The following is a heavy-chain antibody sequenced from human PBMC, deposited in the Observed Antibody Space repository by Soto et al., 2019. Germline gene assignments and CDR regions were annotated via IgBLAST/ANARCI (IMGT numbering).Heavy chain of an antibody. V-gene: IGHV4-39*01. CDR2: IYYSGST. J-gene: IGHJ3*02. D-gene: IGHD3-16*02. CDR3: AKTYYDYVWGSYRPDAFDI. CDR1: GGSISSSSYY. Sequence: LSLTCTVSGGSISSSSYYWGWIRQPPGKGLEWIGRIYYSGSTYYNPSLKSRVTISVDTSKNQFSLKLSSVTAADTAVYYCAKTYYDYVWGSYRPDAFDIWGQGTMVTVSS.